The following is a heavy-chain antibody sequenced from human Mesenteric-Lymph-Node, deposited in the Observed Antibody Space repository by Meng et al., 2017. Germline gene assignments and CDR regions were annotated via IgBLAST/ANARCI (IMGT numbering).Heavy chain of an antibody. Sequence: QGKLRVPVLGLWKPSQTTSFTCTCSGGSISSGGYYWSWIRQPPGKGLEWIGEINHSGSTNYNPSLKSRVTISVDTSKNQFSLKLSSVTAADTAVYYCARVLAAAGFDLWGRGTLVTVSS. CDR3: ARVLAAAGFDL. CDR1: GGSISSGGYY. J-gene: IGHJ2*01. CDR2: INHSGST. V-gene: IGHV4-31*03. D-gene: IGHD6-13*01.